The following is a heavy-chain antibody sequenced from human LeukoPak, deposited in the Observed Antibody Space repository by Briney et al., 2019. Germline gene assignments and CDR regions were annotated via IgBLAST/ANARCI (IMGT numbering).Heavy chain of an antibody. V-gene: IGHV3-23*01. CDR3: AKAPVISCRGAYCYPFDY. J-gene: IGHJ4*02. CDR2: ISSTDAGT. CDR1: GFSLSSYA. D-gene: IGHD2-21*01. Sequence: GGSLRLSCAASGFSLSSYAMSWVRQAPGKGLEWVSAISSTDAGTYHADSVRGRFTISRDSSKNTLYLQMNSLRAEDAAVYYCAKAPVISCRGAYCYPFDYWGQGALVTVSS.